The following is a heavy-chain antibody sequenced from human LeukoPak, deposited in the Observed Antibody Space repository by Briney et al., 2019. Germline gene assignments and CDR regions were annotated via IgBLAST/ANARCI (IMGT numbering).Heavy chain of an antibody. CDR3: AKDCMTGSAGCLEP. V-gene: IGHV3-23*01. D-gene: IGHD1-20*01. CDR2: ISTGGST. CDR1: GFTFSNYA. J-gene: IGHJ5*02. Sequence: GGSLRLSCAASGFTFSNYAMSWVRQAPGEGLEWVLSISTGGSTYYAESVKGRFTISRDKSKNTLDLQMNSLRAEDTAVYYCAKDCMTGSAGCLEPRGQGTLVTVSS.